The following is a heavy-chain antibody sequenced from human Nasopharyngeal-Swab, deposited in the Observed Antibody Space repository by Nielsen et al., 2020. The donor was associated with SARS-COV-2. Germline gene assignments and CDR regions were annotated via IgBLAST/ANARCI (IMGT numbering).Heavy chain of an antibody. D-gene: IGHD6-6*01. J-gene: IGHJ4*02. CDR2: INPNSGGT. V-gene: IGHV1-2*06. CDR1: GYTFTGYY. CDR3: AYSSSFGYFDY. Sequence: ASVTVSCKASGYTFTGYYMHWVRQAPGQGLEWMGRINPNSGGTNYAQKFQGRVTMNRDTSIRTAYMELSRLRSDDTAVYYCAYSSSFGYFDYWGQGTMVTVSS.